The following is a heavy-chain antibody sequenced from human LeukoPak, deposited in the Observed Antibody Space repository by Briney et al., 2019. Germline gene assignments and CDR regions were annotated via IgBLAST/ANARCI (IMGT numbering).Heavy chain of an antibody. CDR3: AKWGDFDILTGYYVSDF. D-gene: IGHD3-9*01. CDR1: GFTFSSYA. J-gene: IGHJ4*02. CDR2: VTGGGGST. V-gene: IGHV3-23*01. Sequence: GASLRLSCVASGFTFSSYAMSWVRQAPGKRLEWVSAVTGGGGSTYYADSVKGRFTISRDNSRNTLFLQMSSLRAEDTAIYYCAKWGDFDILTGYYVSDFWGQGTLVTVSS.